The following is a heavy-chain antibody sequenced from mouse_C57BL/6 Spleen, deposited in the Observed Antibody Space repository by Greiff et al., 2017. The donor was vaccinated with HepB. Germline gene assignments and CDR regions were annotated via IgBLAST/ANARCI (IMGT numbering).Heavy chain of an antibody. CDR1: GYSITSGYY. J-gene: IGHJ2*01. V-gene: IGHV3-6*01. Sequence: EVQLQQSGPGLVKPSQSLSLTCSVTGYSITSGYYWNWIRQFPGNKLEWMGYISYDGSNNYNPSLKNRISITRDTSKNQFFLKLNSVTTEDTATYYCARDGITTVFDYWGQGTTLTVSS. CDR2: ISYDGSN. CDR3: ARDGITTVFDY. D-gene: IGHD1-1*01.